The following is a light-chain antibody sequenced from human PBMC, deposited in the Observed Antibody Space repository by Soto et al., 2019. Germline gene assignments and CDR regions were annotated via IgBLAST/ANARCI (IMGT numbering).Light chain of an antibody. J-gene: IGLJ2*01. CDR3: SSYTSSSTVV. V-gene: IGLV1-44*01. Sequence: QSVLTQPPSASGTPGQRVTISCSGSSSNIESNTVTWYQQLPGTAPKLVIYSNDDRPSGVPDRFSGSTSGTSASLAISGLQSEDEADYYCSSYTSSSTVVFGGGTKLTVL. CDR2: SND. CDR1: SSNIESNT.